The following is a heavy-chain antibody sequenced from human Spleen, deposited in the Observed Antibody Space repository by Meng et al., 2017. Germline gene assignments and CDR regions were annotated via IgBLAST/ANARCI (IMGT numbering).Heavy chain of an antibody. J-gene: IGHJ4*02. D-gene: IGHD5-18*01. V-gene: IGHV3-48*03. CDR1: GVTFSSYE. CDR3: ARGDTAMPLYYFDY. CDR2: ISSSGSTI. Sequence: GESLKISCAVSGVTFSSYEMNWVRQAPGKGLEWVSYISSSGSTIYYADSVKGRFTISRDNAKNSLYLQMNSLRAEDTAVYYCARGDTAMPLYYFDYWGQGTLVTVSS.